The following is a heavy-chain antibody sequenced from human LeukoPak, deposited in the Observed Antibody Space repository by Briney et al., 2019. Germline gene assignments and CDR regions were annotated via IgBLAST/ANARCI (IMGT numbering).Heavy chain of an antibody. J-gene: IGHJ4*02. CDR3: AREKEVVLLYYFDY. Sequence: PSETLSLTCAVYGGSITGYYWSWIRQTPGRGLEWAGEIHYTGATSYNPSLKSRVTISVDTSKNQFSLKLSSVTAADTAVYYGAREKEVVLLYYFDYWGQGTLVTVSS. CDR1: GGSITGYY. V-gene: IGHV4-34*01. D-gene: IGHD2-21*01. CDR2: IHYTGAT.